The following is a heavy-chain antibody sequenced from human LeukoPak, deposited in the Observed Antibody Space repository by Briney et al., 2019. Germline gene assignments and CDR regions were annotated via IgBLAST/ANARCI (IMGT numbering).Heavy chain of an antibody. Sequence: AETLSLTCTVSGDSISSYYWSWVRQPPGKGLEYIGYVYYTGTTIYNPSLKSRVTISVDTSKNQFSLKLSSVTAADTAVYYCARHEDILTGYPLEYWGQGTLVTVSS. D-gene: IGHD3-9*01. CDR1: GDSISSYY. J-gene: IGHJ4*02. CDR3: ARHEDILTGYPLEY. CDR2: VYYTGTT. V-gene: IGHV4-59*08.